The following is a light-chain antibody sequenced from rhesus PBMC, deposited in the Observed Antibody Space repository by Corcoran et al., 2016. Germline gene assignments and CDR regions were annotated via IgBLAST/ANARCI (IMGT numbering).Light chain of an antibody. CDR1: RSDVGAYNY. V-gene: IGLV2S7*01. J-gene: IGLJ1*01. Sequence: QSAPTQPPSVSGSPGQSVPFSCTGTRSDVGAYNYVSWYQQHPGKAPKLMISDVTKRPSGVSDRFSGSRSGNTASLTISGLQAEDEADYYCSSYTTSGTFIFGAGTRLTVL. CDR2: DVT. CDR3: SSYTTSGTFI.